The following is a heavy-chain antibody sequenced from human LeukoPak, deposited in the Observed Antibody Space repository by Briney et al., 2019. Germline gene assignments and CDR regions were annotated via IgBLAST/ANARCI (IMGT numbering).Heavy chain of an antibody. CDR1: GGSISSGGYY. D-gene: IGHD2-15*01. CDR2: IYYSGST. CDR3: ARDCSGGSDLVPVRWFDP. J-gene: IGHJ5*02. V-gene: IGHV4-31*03. Sequence: PSQTLSLTCTVSGGSISSGGYYWSWIRQHPGKGLEWIGYIYYSGSTYYNPSLKSRVTISVDTSKNQFSLKLSSVTAADTAVYYCARDCSGGSDLVPVRWFDPWGQGTLVTVFS.